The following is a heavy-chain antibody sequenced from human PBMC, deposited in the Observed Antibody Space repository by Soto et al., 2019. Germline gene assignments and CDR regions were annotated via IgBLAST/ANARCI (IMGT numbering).Heavy chain of an antibody. CDR1: GDSISSFY. J-gene: IGHJ4*02. Sequence: PLETLSLTCTVSGDSISSFYWSWIRQPPGKGLEWIGYIYYNGITKNNPSLKSRGTISVDMSRNQFSLKLSSVTAADTAVYYCARKGYRGYFDYWGQGTLVTVSS. CDR2: IYYNGIT. D-gene: IGHD4-4*01. CDR3: ARKGYRGYFDY. V-gene: IGHV4-59*01.